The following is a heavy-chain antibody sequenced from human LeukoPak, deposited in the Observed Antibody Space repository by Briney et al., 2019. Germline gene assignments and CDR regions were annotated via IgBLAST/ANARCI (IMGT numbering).Heavy chain of an antibody. CDR1: GYTFTIYG. D-gene: IGHD3-22*01. CDR3: ARLSSLLLLDC. Sequence: ASVKVSCKASGYTFTIYGISWVRQAPGQGLEWMGWISADNGNTKYPQNLQGRVTMTTDTSTSTAYMELRSLRSEDTAVYYCARLSSLLLLDCWGQGTLVTVSS. V-gene: IGHV1-18*01. CDR2: ISADNGNT. J-gene: IGHJ4*02.